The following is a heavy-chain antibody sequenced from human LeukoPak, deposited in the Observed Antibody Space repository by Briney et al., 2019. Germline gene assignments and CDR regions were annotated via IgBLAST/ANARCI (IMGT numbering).Heavy chain of an antibody. V-gene: IGHV3-15*01. CDR2: VKSRSAGETT. D-gene: IGHD3-10*01. Sequence: GGSLRLSCAASGFSISNDWMSWVRQAPGKGLEWVARVKSRSAGETTDYAAPVKGGFTISRDDSKNTLYLQMNSLKNEDTAVYYCTLIQGWGSGSYYRDFWGQGTLVTVSS. CDR1: GFSISNDW. J-gene: IGHJ4*02. CDR3: TLIQGWGSGSYYRDF.